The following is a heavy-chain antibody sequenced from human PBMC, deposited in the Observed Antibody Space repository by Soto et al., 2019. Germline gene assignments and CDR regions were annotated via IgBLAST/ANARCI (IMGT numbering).Heavy chain of an antibody. CDR2: ISGSGGNT. D-gene: IGHD1-26*01. V-gene: IGHV3-23*01. CDR1: GFTFSNYV. CDR3: AKDMSPKYSGSFPLYY. J-gene: IGHJ4*02. Sequence: GGSLRLSCAASGFTFSNYVMSWVRQAPGKGLEWVSSISGSGGNTNYADSVKGRFTISRDNSKNTLYLQMNSLRTEDTAVYYCAKDMSPKYSGSFPLYYWGQGTLVTVSS.